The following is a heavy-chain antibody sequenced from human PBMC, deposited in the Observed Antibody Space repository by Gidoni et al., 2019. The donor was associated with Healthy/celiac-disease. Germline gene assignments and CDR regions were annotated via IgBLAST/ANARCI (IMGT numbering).Heavy chain of an antibody. V-gene: IGHV1-69*01. CDR3: ATGGIAVAGTGDYYGMDV. Sequence: QVQLVQSGAEVKKPGSSVKVSCKASGGTFSSYAISWVRQAPGQGLEWMGGIIPIFGTANYAQKCQGRVTITADESTSTAYMELSSLRSEDTAVYYCATGGIAVAGTGDYYGMDVWGQGTTVTVSS. CDR2: IIPIFGTA. CDR1: GGTFSSYA. D-gene: IGHD6-19*01. J-gene: IGHJ6*02.